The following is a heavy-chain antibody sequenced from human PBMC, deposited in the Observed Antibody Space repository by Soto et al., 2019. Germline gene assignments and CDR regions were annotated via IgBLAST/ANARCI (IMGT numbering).Heavy chain of an antibody. J-gene: IGHJ4*02. CDR2: IYYSGST. CDR1: GGSISSYY. D-gene: IGHD2-15*01. V-gene: IGHV4-59*08. Sequence: PSETLSLTCTVSGGSISSYYWSWIRQPPGKGLEWIGYIYYSGSTNYNPSLKSRVTISVDTSKNQFSLKLSSVTAADTAVYFCARRSGGTFDYWGQETLVTV. CDR3: ARRSGGTFDY.